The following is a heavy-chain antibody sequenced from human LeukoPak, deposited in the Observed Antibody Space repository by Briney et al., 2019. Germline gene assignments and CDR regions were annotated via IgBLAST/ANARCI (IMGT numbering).Heavy chain of an antibody. V-gene: IGHV3-30*03. Sequence: GGSLRLSCAASGFTFSSYGMHWVRQAPGKGLEWVAVISYDGSNKYYADSVKGRFTISRDNSKNTLYLQMNSLRAEDTAVYYCARESVSGSYSFDYWGQGTLVTVSS. CDR3: ARESVSGSYSFDY. CDR2: ISYDGSNK. D-gene: IGHD1-26*01. J-gene: IGHJ4*02. CDR1: GFTFSSYG.